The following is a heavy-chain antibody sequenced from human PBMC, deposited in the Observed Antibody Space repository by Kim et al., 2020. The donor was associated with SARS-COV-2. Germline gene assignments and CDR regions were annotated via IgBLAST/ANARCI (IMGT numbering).Heavy chain of an antibody. CDR3: ARDVYKDGHQWFDP. J-gene: IGHJ5*02. CDR2: IWYDGSDK. V-gene: IGHV3-33*01. D-gene: IGHD1-1*01. CDR1: GFTFSSFG. Sequence: GGSLRLSCAASGFTFSSFGMHWVRQAPGKGLEWVAVIWYDGSDKYYGDSVRGRFTISRDNSKNTLYLQMKSLRAEDTAVYYCARDVYKDGHQWFDPWGQG.